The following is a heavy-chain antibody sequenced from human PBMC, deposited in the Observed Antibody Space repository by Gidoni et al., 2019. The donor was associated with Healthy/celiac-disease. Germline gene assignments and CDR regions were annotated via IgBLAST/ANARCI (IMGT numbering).Heavy chain of an antibody. V-gene: IGHV1-46*01. CDR3: ARAYQAIAGLDY. CDR1: GYTFTSYY. J-gene: IGHJ4*02. D-gene: IGHD6-13*01. CDR2: INPSGGST. Sequence: QVQLVQSGAEVKKPGASVQVSCKASGYTFTSYYMHWVRQAPGQGLEWMGIINPSGGSTSYAQKFQGRVTMTRDTSTSTVYMELSSLRSEDTAVYYCARAYQAIAGLDYWGQGTLVTVSS.